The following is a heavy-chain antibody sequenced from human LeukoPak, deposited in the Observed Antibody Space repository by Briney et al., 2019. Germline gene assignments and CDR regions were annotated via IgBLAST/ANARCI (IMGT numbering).Heavy chain of an antibody. Sequence: WASVKVSCKASGGTFSSYAISWVRQAPGQGLEWMGGIIPIFGTANYAQKFQGRVTITTDESTSTAYMELSSLRSEDTAVYYCARSDARSLRYPFDYWGQGTLVTVSS. CDR1: GGTFSSYA. V-gene: IGHV1-69*05. CDR2: IIPIFGTA. CDR3: ARSDARSLRYPFDY. J-gene: IGHJ4*02. D-gene: IGHD3-16*02.